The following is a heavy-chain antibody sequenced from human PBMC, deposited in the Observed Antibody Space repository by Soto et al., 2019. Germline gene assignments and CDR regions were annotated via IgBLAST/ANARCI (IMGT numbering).Heavy chain of an antibody. Sequence: PXESLKISCKASGCDFKFINYWIAWVRQMPGKGLEWTGVISPGDSNTRYSPSFQGQVTFSADNSLNTAYLQWNTLRASDTAIYYCARRTYESGWRHYFDYWGQGTLVTVSS. V-gene: IGHV5-51*01. CDR2: ISPGDSNT. J-gene: IGHJ4*02. CDR3: ARRTYESGWRHYFDY. D-gene: IGHD6-19*01. CDR1: GCDFKFINYW.